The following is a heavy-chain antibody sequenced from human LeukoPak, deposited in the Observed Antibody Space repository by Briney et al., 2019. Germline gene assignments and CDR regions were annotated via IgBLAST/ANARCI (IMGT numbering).Heavy chain of an antibody. D-gene: IGHD2-21*02. J-gene: IGHJ4*02. V-gene: IGHV4-61*01. CDR2: ISHNGDT. Sequence: SETLSLTCTVSGASVSSGSYSWTWIRHPPGKGLEWIAYISHNGDTNYNPSLKSRVTISLDTSKNQFSLKLSSVTAADTAVFYCARLHCIGDCHFYYFDSWGQGTLATVSS. CDR1: GASVSSGSYS. CDR3: ARLHCIGDCHFYYFDS.